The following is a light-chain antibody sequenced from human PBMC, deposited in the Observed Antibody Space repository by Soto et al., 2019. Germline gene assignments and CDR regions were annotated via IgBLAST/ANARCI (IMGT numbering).Light chain of an antibody. CDR3: QQFAKSST. V-gene: IGKV1-5*01. CDR1: HNIERW. J-gene: IGKJ1*01. CDR2: DAT. Sequence: IQMTQSPSTLSASVGDRVTITCRASHNIERWMAWYQQKRGRAPSLLIFDATTLHSGVPSRFSGGGSGTEFTLTINGHPPDDFATYYCQQFAKSSTFGQGTTVEIK.